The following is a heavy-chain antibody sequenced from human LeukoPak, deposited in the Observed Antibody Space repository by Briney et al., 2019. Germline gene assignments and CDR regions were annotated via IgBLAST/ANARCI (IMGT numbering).Heavy chain of an antibody. CDR2: ISAYNGNT. Sequence: ASVKVSCKASGYTFTSYGISWVRQAPGQGLEWMGWISAYNGNTNYVQKLQGRVTMTTDTSTSTAYMELRSLRSDDTAVYYCARGMGYSYGHPQGAFDIWGQGTMVTVSS. CDR3: ARGMGYSYGHPQGAFDI. CDR1: GYTFTSYG. V-gene: IGHV1-18*01. D-gene: IGHD5-18*01. J-gene: IGHJ3*02.